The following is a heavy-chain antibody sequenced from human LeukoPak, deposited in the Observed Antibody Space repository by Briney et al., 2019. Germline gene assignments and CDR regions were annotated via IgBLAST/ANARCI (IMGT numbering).Heavy chain of an antibody. J-gene: IGHJ6*02. CDR3: AREGRSNWNYSYYYYGMDV. V-gene: IGHV3-30-3*01. D-gene: IGHD1-7*01. Sequence: GGSLRLSCAASGFTFSSYAMHWVRQAPGKALEWVAVISYDGSNKYYADSVKGRFTISRDNSKNTLYLQMNSLRAEDTAVYYCAREGRSNWNYSYYYYGMDVWGQGTTVTVSS. CDR1: GFTFSSYA. CDR2: ISYDGSNK.